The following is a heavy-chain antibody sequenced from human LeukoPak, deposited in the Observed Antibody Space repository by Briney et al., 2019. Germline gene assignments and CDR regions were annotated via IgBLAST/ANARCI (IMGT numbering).Heavy chain of an antibody. V-gene: IGHV4-59*08. CDR2: IYYSGST. CDR1: GGSISSYY. D-gene: IGHD3-10*01. CDR3: ARRTYYSGSGRDWLDS. Sequence: SETLSLTCTVSGGSISSYYWSWIRQPPGKGLEWIGYIYYSGSTNYNPSLKSRVTISIDTSKNQFSLKLSSVTAADTAVYYCARRTYYSGSGRDWLDSWGQGTLVTVSS. J-gene: IGHJ5*01.